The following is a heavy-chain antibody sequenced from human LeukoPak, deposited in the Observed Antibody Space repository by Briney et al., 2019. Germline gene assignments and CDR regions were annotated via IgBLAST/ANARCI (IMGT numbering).Heavy chain of an antibody. CDR3: ARDKYGSGSYSWSKRLDS. Sequence: GGSLRLSCAASGFTFSSYGMSWVRQAPGKGLEWVSAISGSGGTYYADSVKGRFTISRDNSKNTLYLQMNSLRAEDTAVYYCARDKYGSGSYSWSKRLDSWGQGTLVTVSS. CDR2: ISGSGGT. D-gene: IGHD3-10*01. CDR1: GFTFSSYG. V-gene: IGHV3-23*01. J-gene: IGHJ4*02.